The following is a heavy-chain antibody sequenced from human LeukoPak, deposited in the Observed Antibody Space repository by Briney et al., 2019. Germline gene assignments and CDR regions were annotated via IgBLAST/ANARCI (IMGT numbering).Heavy chain of an antibody. J-gene: IGHJ6*03. CDR2: IYYSGST. D-gene: IGHD6-19*01. CDR1: GGSISSSSYY. CDR3: ARARRVAVAGTGYMDV. V-gene: IGHV4-39*07. Sequence: SETLSLTCTVSGGSISSSSYYWGWIRQPPGKGLEWIGSIYYSGSTYYNPSLKSRVTISVDTSKNQFSLKLSSVTAADTAVYYCARARRVAVAGTGYMDVWGKGTTVTVSS.